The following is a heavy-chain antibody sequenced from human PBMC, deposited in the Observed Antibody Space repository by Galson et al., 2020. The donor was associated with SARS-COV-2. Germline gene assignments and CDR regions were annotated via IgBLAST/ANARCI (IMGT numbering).Heavy chain of an antibody. V-gene: IGHV3-11*05. D-gene: IGHD3-10*01. J-gene: IGHJ6*03. Sequence: AGTLRLSCAASGYTFSDYYMSWIRQAPGKGLEWVSYISSSSSNTNYADSVKGRFTISIDNAKNSLYLQMNNLRAEDTAVYYCARDYLDYYHSRGSMVLYYMDFWRNGTTITVSS. CDR1: GYTFSDYY. CDR3: ARDYLDYYHSRGSMVLYYMDF. CDR2: ISSSSSNT.